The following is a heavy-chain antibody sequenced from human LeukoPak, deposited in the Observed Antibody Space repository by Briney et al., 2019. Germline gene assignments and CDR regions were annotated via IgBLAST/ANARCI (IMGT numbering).Heavy chain of an antibody. V-gene: IGHV1-46*01. Sequence: GASVKVSCKASGYTFTSYYMHWVRQAPGQGLEWMGIINPSGGSTSYAQKFQGRVTMTRDTSISTAYMELSRLRSDDTAVYYCARADLIVGATSDFDYWGQGTLVTVSS. CDR1: GYTFTSYY. CDR2: INPSGGST. D-gene: IGHD1-26*01. J-gene: IGHJ4*02. CDR3: ARADLIVGATSDFDY.